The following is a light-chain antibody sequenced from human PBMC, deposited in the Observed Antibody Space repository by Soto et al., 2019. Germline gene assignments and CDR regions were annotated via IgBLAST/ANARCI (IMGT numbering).Light chain of an antibody. J-gene: IGLJ2*01. CDR1: TSDVGRYDY. CDR3: SSYRNGGTLI. CDR2: EVT. V-gene: IGLV2-14*01. Sequence: QSALTQPASVSGSPGQSITISCTGTTSDVGRYDYVSWYQQHPGKAPKLVIFEVTRRPSESSNRFSVSKSGNTASLTISGLQAEDEADYYCSSYRNGGTLIFGGGTKLTVL.